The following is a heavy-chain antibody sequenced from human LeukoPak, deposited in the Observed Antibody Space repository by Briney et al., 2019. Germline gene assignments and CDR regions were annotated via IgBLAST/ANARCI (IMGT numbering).Heavy chain of an antibody. J-gene: IGHJ4*02. V-gene: IGHV1-69*06. CDR1: GGTFSSYA. Sequence: ASVKVSCKASGGTFSSYAMSWVRQAPGQGLEWMGGIIPIFGSANYAQKFQGRVTITADKSTSTAYMELSSLRSEDTAVYYCAGTTSVGYSSPSSWAYRGQGTLVTVSS. CDR2: IIPIFGSA. D-gene: IGHD2-15*01. CDR3: AGTTSVGYSSPSSWAY.